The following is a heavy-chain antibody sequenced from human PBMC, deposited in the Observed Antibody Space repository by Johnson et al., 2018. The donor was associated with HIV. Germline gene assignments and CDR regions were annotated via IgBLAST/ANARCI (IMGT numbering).Heavy chain of an antibody. D-gene: IGHD6-19*01. CDR3: AKDRSSGWPNDAFDI. J-gene: IGHJ3*02. CDR1: GFTFSSYA. CDR2: ISGSGGST. V-gene: IGHV3-23*04. Sequence: VQLVESGGGVVRPGGSLRLSCAASGFTFSSYAMSWVRQAPGKGLEWVSGISGSGGSTYYADSVKGRFTISRDNSKNTLFLEMNSLRGEDTALYYCAKDRSSGWPNDAFDIWGQGTMVTFSS.